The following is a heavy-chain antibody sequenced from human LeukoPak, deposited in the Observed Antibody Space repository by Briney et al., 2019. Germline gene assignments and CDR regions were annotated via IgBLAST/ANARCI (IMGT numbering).Heavy chain of an antibody. CDR2: MYYRGST. CDR3: ARSYGYGTNFDY. V-gene: IGHV4-59*06. J-gene: IGHJ4*02. D-gene: IGHD5-18*01. CDR1: GGSISSYY. Sequence: SETLSLTCTVSGGSISSYYWSWIRQPPGKGLEWIGYMYYRGSTYYNPSLKSRVTISVDTSKNQFSLKLSSVTAADTAVYYCARSYGYGTNFDYWGQGTLVTVSS.